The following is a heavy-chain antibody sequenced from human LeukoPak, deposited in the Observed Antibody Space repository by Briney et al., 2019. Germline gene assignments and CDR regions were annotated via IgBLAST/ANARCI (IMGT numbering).Heavy chain of an antibody. J-gene: IGHJ4*02. Sequence: GGTLRLSCVASGFTFTDHPMNWVRQAPGKGLEWISYIGGDGIAFYADSVKGRFTASKDDARKSMYLQMNSLRVEDTAVYYCAKDRANWAIDDWGQGTQVTVSS. CDR3: AKDRANWAIDD. V-gene: IGHV3-69-1*01. CDR1: GFTFTDHP. D-gene: IGHD3-16*01. CDR2: IGGDGIA.